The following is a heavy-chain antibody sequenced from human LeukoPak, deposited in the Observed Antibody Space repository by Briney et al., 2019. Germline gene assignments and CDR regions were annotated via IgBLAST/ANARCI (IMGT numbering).Heavy chain of an antibody. Sequence: PGGSLRLSCAASGFTFSSYAMSWVRQAPGKGLGWVSTISSSGVNTYYADSVKGRFTIYRDNSRNTLYMQMNSLRLEDTAIYYCAKLLAVAGIDYWGQGTLVTVSS. D-gene: IGHD6-19*01. J-gene: IGHJ4*02. CDR1: GFTFSSYA. CDR2: ISSSGVNT. CDR3: AKLLAVAGIDY. V-gene: IGHV3-23*01.